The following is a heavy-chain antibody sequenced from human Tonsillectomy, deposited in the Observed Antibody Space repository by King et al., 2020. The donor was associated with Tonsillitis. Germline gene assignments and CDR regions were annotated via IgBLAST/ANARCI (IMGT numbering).Heavy chain of an antibody. D-gene: IGHD1-1*01. CDR3: ARGTSTWNGIDY. CDR1: GFTFSSYW. Sequence: VQLVESGGGLVQPGGSLRLSCAASGFTFSSYWMHWVRQAAGRGLVWVSRISPDGRSTAYADSVTGRFTIPRDNAENTLYLQMNSLRAEDTALYYCARGTSTWNGIDYWGQGTLVTVSS. J-gene: IGHJ4*02. V-gene: IGHV3-74*01. CDR2: ISPDGRST.